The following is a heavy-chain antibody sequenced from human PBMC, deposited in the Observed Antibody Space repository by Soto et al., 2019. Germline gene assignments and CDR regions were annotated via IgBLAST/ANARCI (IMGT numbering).Heavy chain of an antibody. D-gene: IGHD6-13*01. V-gene: IGHV5-51*01. CDR2: IYPPNSDT. CDR3: ARHGTSSKWSYFDN. Sequence: EVQLVQSAAEVKKPGESLRISCKGFGYSFTTYWIGWVRQMPGKGLEWMGIIYPPNSDTKYSPSFQGRVTISVDKSISTAFVQWSSLEASDTAMYYCARHGTSSKWSYFDNWGQGTLVSVSS. CDR1: GYSFTTYW. J-gene: IGHJ4*02.